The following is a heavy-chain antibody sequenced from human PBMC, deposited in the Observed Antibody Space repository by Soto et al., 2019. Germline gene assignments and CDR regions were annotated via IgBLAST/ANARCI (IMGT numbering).Heavy chain of an antibody. J-gene: IGHJ6*03. CDR2: MYYSGST. CDR1: GASISSYY. CDR3: ARGTFTIFGVVTPQAYYMDV. V-gene: IGHV4-59*01. D-gene: IGHD3-3*01. Sequence: TSETLSLTCTVSGASISSYYWNWIRQPPGNGLEWIGYMYYSGSTNYNPSLKSRVTISVDTSKNQFSLKLSSVTAADTAVYYCARGTFTIFGVVTPQAYYMDVWGKGTTVTVSS.